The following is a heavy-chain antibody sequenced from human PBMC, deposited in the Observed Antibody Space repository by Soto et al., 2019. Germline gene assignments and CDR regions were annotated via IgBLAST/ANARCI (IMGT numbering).Heavy chain of an antibody. V-gene: IGHV4-34*01. Sequence: SETLSLTCAVYGGSFSGYYWSWIRQPPWKGPEWIGEINHSGSTNYNPSLKSRVTISVDTSKNQFSLKLSSVTAADTAVYYCARAGYCSSTSCTRRITGTTSRAFDIWGQGTMVTVSS. CDR1: GGSFSGYY. J-gene: IGHJ3*02. CDR2: INHSGST. D-gene: IGHD2-2*01. CDR3: ARAGYCSSTSCTRRITGTTSRAFDI.